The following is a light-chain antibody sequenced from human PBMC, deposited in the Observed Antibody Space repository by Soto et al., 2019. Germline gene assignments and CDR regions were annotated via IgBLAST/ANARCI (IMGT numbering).Light chain of an antibody. CDR1: SSDIGVYNH. CDR3: SSFTSTSTNYV. Sequence: QSVLTQPASVSGSPGQSITISCTGTSSDIGVYNHVSWYQQHPGKAPKLMIYDVSNRPSGVSIRFSGSKSGNTASLTISGLQPEDEADYYCSSFTSTSTNYVFGTGTKVTVL. V-gene: IGLV2-14*01. CDR2: DVS. J-gene: IGLJ1*01.